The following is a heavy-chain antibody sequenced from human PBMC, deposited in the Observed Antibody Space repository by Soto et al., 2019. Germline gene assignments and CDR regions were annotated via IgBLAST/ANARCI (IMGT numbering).Heavy chain of an antibody. V-gene: IGHV1-3*01. Sequence: ASVKVSCKASGYTFTSYAMHWVRQAPGQRLEWMGWINAGNGNTKYSQMFQGRVTITRDTSASTAYMELSSLRSEDTAVYYCARAAVAGDDAFDIWGQGTMVTVSS. D-gene: IGHD6-19*01. J-gene: IGHJ3*02. CDR2: INAGNGNT. CDR3: ARAAVAGDDAFDI. CDR1: GYTFTSYA.